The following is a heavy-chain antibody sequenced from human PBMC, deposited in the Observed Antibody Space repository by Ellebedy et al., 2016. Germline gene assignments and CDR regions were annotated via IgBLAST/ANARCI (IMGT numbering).Heavy chain of an antibody. D-gene: IGHD2-21*02. V-gene: IGHV5-10-1*01. CDR1: GYIFTTHW. CDR3: ARRQMGDLDY. J-gene: IGHJ4*02. CDR2: IDPRDSWT. Sequence: GESLKISXQASGYIFTTHWITWVRQIPGKGLEWVGRIDPRDSWTNYNPSFQGHVTISSDNSISTAYLQWSSLEASDTAIYYCARRQMGDLDYWGQGTLVTVSS.